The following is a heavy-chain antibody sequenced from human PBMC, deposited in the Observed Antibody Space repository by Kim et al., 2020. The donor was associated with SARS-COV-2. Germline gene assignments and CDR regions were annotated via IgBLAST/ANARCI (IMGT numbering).Heavy chain of an antibody. Sequence: GGSLRLSCAASGISFDQYWLHWVRQGPGKGLEWVSRINGDGTLWGYADSVRGRFTISRDNAKNTLYLQMNSLSVDDTATYYCEITYYFNAGSPWGQGIPVTVSS. CDR1: GISFDQYW. D-gene: IGHD3-10*01. CDR2: INGDGTLW. CDR3: EITYYFNAGSP. V-gene: IGHV3-74*01. J-gene: IGHJ5*02.